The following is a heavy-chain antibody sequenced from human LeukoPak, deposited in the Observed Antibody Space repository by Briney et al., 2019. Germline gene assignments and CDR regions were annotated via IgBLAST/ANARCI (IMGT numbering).Heavy chain of an antibody. CDR1: GYSISSGYY. CDR2: IYHSGST. D-gene: IGHD5-12*01. Sequence: PSETLSLTCTVSGYSISSGYYWGWIRQPPGKGLEWIGSIYHSGSTYYNPSLKSRVTISVDTSKNQFSLKLSSVTAADTAVYYCAREPYETLNYFDYWGQGTLVTVSS. J-gene: IGHJ4*02. CDR3: AREPYETLNYFDY. V-gene: IGHV4-38-2*02.